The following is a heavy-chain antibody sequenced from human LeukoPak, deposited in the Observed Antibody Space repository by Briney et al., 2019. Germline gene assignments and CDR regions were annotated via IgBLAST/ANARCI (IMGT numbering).Heavy chain of an antibody. V-gene: IGHV4-34*01. J-gene: IGHJ6*02. CDR2: INHSGST. D-gene: IGHD2-2*02. CDR3: ARDHIVVVPASIKGGYYYYGMDV. CDR1: GGSFSGYY. Sequence: SETLSLTCAVYGGSFSGYYWSWIRQPPGKGLEWIGEINHSGSTSYNPSLKSRVTISLDTYNKQFSLKLSSVTAADTAVYYCARDHIVVVPASIKGGYYYYGMDVWGQGTTVTVSS.